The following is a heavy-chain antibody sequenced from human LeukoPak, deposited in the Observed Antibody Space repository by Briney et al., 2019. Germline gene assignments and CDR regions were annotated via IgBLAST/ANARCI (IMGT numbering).Heavy chain of an antibody. CDR3: ARDKIVGATYLDY. Sequence: QAGGSLRLTCAASGFTFGDYWMSWVRQAPGKGLEWVANIKQDGSEEHYADSVKGRFTISRDNAKRSLFLQMNSLRAEDTAVYYCARDKIVGATYLDYWGQGTLVTVSS. CDR2: IKQDGSEE. V-gene: IGHV3-7*01. J-gene: IGHJ4*02. D-gene: IGHD1-26*01. CDR1: GFTFGDYW.